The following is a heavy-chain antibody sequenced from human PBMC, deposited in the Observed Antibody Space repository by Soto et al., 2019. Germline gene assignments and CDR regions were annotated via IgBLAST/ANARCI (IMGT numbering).Heavy chain of an antibody. CDR2: ISYDGSNK. D-gene: IGHD4-17*01. Sequence: GGSLRLSCAASGFTFSSYAMHWFRQAPGKGLEWVAVISYDGSNKYYADSVKGRFTISRDNSKNTLYLQMNSLRAEDTAVYYCAGDRNTVTPTFDYWGQGTLVTVSS. CDR3: AGDRNTVTPTFDY. V-gene: IGHV3-30-3*01. CDR1: GFTFSSYA. J-gene: IGHJ4*02.